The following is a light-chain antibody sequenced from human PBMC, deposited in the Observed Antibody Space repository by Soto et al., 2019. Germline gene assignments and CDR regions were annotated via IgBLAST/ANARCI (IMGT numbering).Light chain of an antibody. CDR3: QQSYSTPTIT. J-gene: IGKJ1*01. V-gene: IGKV1-39*01. CDR2: ASS. Sequence: IQMTQSTSSLSASVGDRVTITCRANQSISDYLNWYQQKPGKAPKFLIYASSSLQSGVPSRFRGSGSGTDFTLTISSLQPEDFATYYCQQSYSTPTITFGQGTKVAIK. CDR1: QSISDY.